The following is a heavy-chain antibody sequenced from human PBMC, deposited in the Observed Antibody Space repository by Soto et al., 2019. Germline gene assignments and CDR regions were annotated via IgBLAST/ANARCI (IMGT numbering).Heavy chain of an antibody. D-gene: IGHD2-2*01. CDR2: IDPSDSYT. J-gene: IGHJ6*02. Sequence: GESLKISCKGSGYSFTSYWISWVRQMPGKGLEWMGRIDPSDSYTNYSPSFQGHVTISADKSISTAFLQWSSLKASDTAMYYCARDIVPAANYFYYGMDVWVQGTTVTVSS. V-gene: IGHV5-10-1*01. CDR3: ARDIVPAANYFYYGMDV. CDR1: GYSFTSYW.